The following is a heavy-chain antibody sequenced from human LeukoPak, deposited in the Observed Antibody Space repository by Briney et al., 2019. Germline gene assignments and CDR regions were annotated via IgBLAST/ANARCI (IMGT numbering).Heavy chain of an antibody. J-gene: IGHJ4*02. CDR1: GGSISSYY. Sequence: SETLSLTCTVSGGSISSYYWSWIRQPPGKGLEWIGYIYYSGSTTYNPSLKSRVTISVDASKNQLSLKLSSVTAADTAVYYCAKDRRPYSDYVGAFDYWGQGTLVTVSS. CDR3: AKDRRPYSDYVGAFDY. D-gene: IGHD4-11*01. CDR2: IYYSGST. V-gene: IGHV4-59*01.